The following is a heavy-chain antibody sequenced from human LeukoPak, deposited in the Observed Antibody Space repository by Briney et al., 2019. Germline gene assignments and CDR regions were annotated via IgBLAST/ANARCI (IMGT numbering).Heavy chain of an antibody. V-gene: IGHV3-23*01. CDR3: AKDRGSGWPQFDY. D-gene: IGHD6-19*01. Sequence: GGSLRLSCAASGFTFSSFAMTWGRQAPGKGLECVSSISSDRGRTHYADSVKGRFTISRDNSKSTLYLQMNGLRAEDTAVYYCAKDRGSGWPQFDYWGQGTLVTVSS. J-gene: IGHJ4*02. CDR2: ISSDRGRT. CDR1: GFTFSSFA.